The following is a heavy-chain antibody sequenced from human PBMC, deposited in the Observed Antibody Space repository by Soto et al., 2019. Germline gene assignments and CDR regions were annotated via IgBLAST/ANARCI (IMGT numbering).Heavy chain of an antibody. V-gene: IGHV4-61*08. D-gene: IGHD4-17*01. Sequence: SETLSLTCAVSGGSISSGGYSWSWIRQPPGKGLEWIGYIYYSGSTNYNPSLKSRVTISVDTSKNQFSLKLSSVTAADTAVYYCARPRSTAGYYYYGMDVWGQGTTVTVSS. CDR1: GGSISSGGYS. CDR2: IYYSGST. CDR3: ARPRSTAGYYYYGMDV. J-gene: IGHJ6*02.